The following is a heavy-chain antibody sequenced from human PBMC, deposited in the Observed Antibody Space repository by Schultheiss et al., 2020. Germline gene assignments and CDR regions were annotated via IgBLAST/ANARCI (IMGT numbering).Heavy chain of an antibody. J-gene: IGHJ5*02. D-gene: IGHD6-13*01. CDR1: GGSISSSSYY. CDR3: ARQGMEQQLVLFGWFDP. Sequence: SETLSITCTVSGGSISSSSYYWGWIRQPPGKGLEWIGSIYYSGSTYYNPSLKSRVTISVDTSKNQFSLKLSSVTAADTAVYYCARQGMEQQLVLFGWFDPWGQGTLVNVYS. V-gene: IGHV4-39*01. CDR2: IYYSGST.